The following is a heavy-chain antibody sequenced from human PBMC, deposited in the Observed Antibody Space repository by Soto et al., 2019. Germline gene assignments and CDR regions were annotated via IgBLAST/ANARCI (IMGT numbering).Heavy chain of an antibody. D-gene: IGHD3-22*01. CDR1: GGSISSYY. V-gene: IGHV4-59*01. CDR3: ANLTYYYDSSGYFPDGYYGMDV. Sequence: SETLSLSCTVSGGSISSYYWSWIRQPPGKGLEWIGYIYYSGSTNYNPSLKSRVTISVDTSKNQFSLKLSSVTAADTAVYYCANLTYYYDSSGYFPDGYYGMDVWGQGTTVTVSS. CDR2: IYYSGST. J-gene: IGHJ6*02.